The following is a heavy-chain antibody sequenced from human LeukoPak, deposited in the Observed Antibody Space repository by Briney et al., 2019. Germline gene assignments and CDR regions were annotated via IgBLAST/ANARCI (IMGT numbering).Heavy chain of an antibody. J-gene: IGHJ5*02. D-gene: IGHD5-12*01. Sequence: SGPTLVNPTQTITLTCTFSGFSLTTSGVGVGWIRQPPGKALEWLALIYWDDDKRYSPSLKSRLTITKDTSKNQVVLTMTNMDPVDTATYYCVYRRLRYSGLDPWGQGILVTVSS. CDR1: GFSLTTSGVG. CDR2: IYWDDDK. CDR3: VYRRLRYSGLDP. V-gene: IGHV2-5*02.